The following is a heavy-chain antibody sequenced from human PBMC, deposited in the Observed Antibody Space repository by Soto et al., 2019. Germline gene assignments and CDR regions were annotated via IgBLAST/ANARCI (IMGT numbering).Heavy chain of an antibody. J-gene: IGHJ4*02. CDR2: IYYSGGT. Sequence: SETLFLICTVSGGSISSYYWSWIRQPPGKGLEWIGYIYYSGGTNYNPSLKSRVTISVDTSKNQFSLKLSSVTAADTAVYYCAGGNWDVFDYWGQGTLVTVSS. D-gene: IGHD7-27*01. V-gene: IGHV4-59*01. CDR3: AGGNWDVFDY. CDR1: GGSISSYY.